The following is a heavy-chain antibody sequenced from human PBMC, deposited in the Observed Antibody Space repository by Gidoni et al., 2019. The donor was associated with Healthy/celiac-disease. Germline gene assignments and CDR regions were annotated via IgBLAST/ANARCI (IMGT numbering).Heavy chain of an antibody. CDR1: GFTFRSYA. CDR2: ISGSGGST. CDR3: AKLPRLNTAEYFQH. J-gene: IGHJ1*01. V-gene: IGHV3-23*01. Sequence: EVQLLESGGGLVQPGGSLRLSCAASGFTFRSYAMSWVRQAPGKGLEWVSAISGSGGSTYYADSVKGRFTISRDNSKNTLYVQMNSLRAEDTAVYYCAKLPRLNTAEYFQHWGQGTLVTVSS.